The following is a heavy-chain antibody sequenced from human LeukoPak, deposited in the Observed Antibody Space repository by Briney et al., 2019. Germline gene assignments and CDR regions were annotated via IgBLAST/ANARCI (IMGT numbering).Heavy chain of an antibody. D-gene: IGHD1-1*01. CDR3: ARTSLVQDAFDI. V-gene: IGHV1-69*05. CDR2: LIPISDTP. Sequence: SVKVSCKSSGGTFRNYAMSWVRQAPGQGLEWMGGLIPISDTPKYAQKFQGRLTISTDESTSTAYMELSSLTSKDTAVYYCARTSLVQDAFDIWGQGTMVTVSS. CDR1: GGTFRNYA. J-gene: IGHJ3*02.